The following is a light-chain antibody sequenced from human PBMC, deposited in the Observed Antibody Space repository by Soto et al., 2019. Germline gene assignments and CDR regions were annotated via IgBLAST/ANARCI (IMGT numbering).Light chain of an antibody. Sequence: QSALTQPASVSGSPGQSITISCTGTSSDVGGYNYVSWYQQHTGKVPKLMIYDVSDRPSGVSNRFSGSKSGNTASLTISGLQAEDEADYYCSSYTGGSTLVVFGGGTKLTVL. J-gene: IGLJ2*01. V-gene: IGLV2-14*03. CDR2: DVS. CDR1: SSDVGGYNY. CDR3: SSYTGGSTLVV.